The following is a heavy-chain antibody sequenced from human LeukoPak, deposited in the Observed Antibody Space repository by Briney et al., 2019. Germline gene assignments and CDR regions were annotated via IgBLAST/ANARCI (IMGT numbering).Heavy chain of an antibody. D-gene: IGHD3-22*01. V-gene: IGHV4-39*07. CDR3: ARVSFRSDYYDSSGYSPFDY. CDR2: IYYSGST. J-gene: IGHJ4*02. Sequence: PSETLSLTCTVSGGSISSSSYYWGWIRQPPGKGLEWIGSIYYSGSTYYNPSLKSRVTISVDTSKNQFSLKLSSVTAADTAVYYCARVSFRSDYYDSSGYSPFDYWGQGTLVTVSS. CDR1: GGSISSSSYY.